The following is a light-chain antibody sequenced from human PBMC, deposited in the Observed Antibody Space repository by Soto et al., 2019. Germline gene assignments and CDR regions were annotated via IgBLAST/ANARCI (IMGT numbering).Light chain of an antibody. J-gene: IGLJ1*01. CDR2: EVN. Sequence: QSALTQPASVSGAPGQSITISCTGTSNDVGGYKYVSWYQQRPGTAPKLIMFEVNNRPSGVSDRFSGSRSANTASLTISGLQAQDEADYYCQSYDNSLSVYVFGTGTKLTVL. V-gene: IGLV2-14*03. CDR3: QSYDNSLSVYV. CDR1: SNDVGGYKY.